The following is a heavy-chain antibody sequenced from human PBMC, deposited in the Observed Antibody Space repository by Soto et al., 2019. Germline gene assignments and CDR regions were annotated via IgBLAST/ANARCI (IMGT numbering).Heavy chain of an antibody. Sequence: QVQLVQSGAEVKKPGASVKVSCKASGYTFTSYEINWVRQATGQGLEWMGWMNTNSGDTGYAQKFQGRDIMTRNTSISTSYMELSSLRSEDTAVYYCARGELLGFGELLRWGQGTLVTVSS. V-gene: IGHV1-8*01. J-gene: IGHJ4*02. CDR1: GYTFTSYE. CDR3: ARGELLGFGELLR. D-gene: IGHD3-10*01. CDR2: MNTNSGDT.